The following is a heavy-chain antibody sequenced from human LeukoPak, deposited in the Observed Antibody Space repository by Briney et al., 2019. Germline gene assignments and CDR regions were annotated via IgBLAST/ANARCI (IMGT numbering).Heavy chain of an antibody. V-gene: IGHV1-8*01. J-gene: IGHJ6*03. Sequence: ASVKVSCKASGYTFTSYDINWVGQATGQGREWMGGMKTNSGNTGYAQKFQGRVTMTRYTSIITAYMELSSLRSEDTAVYYCSRWRGYYDFWSGSYYYYYYMDVWGKGTTVTVSS. CDR1: GYTFTSYD. D-gene: IGHD3-3*01. CDR2: MKTNSGNT. CDR3: SRWRGYYDFWSGSYYYYYYMDV.